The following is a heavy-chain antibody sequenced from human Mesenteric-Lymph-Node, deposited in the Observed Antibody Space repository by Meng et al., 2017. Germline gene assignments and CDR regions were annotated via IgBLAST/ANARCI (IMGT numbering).Heavy chain of an antibody. Sequence: GESLKISCAASGFTFSSYWMSWVRQAPGKGLEWVANIKQDGSEKYYVDSVKGRFTTSRDNAKNSLYLQMNSLRAEDTAVYYCATKADPGHGMAVWGQGTTVT. CDR1: GFTFSSYW. V-gene: IGHV3-7*01. CDR2: IKQDGSEK. J-gene: IGHJ6*01. D-gene: IGHD6-13*01. CDR3: ATKADPGHGMAV.